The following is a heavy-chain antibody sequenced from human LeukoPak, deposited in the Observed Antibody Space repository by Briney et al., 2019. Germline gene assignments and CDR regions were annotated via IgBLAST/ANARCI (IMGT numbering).Heavy chain of an antibody. CDR1: GFTFDDYA. CDR2: ISWNSGSI. J-gene: IGHJ6*02. CDR3: AKELRPAFYYYYGMDV. D-gene: IGHD4-17*01. Sequence: GRSLRLSCAASGFTFDDYAMHWVRQAPGKGLEWVSGISWNSGSIGYADSVKGRFTISRDNAKNSLYLQMNSLRAEDTALYYCAKELRPAFYYYYGMDVWGQGTTVTVSS. V-gene: IGHV3-9*01.